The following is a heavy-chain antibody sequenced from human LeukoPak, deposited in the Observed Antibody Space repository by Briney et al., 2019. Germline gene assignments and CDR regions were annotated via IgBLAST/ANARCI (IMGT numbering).Heavy chain of an antibody. CDR3: ERLAGEEAY. CDR1: GDSISTNY. Sequence: PSETLSLACTVSGDSISTNYWSWVRQPPGKGLEWIGYIYTSGSTNYNPSLKSRVTISGDTSKNQFSLKLSSVTAADTAVYYCERLAGEEAYWGQGTLVTVSS. J-gene: IGHJ4*02. CDR2: IYTSGST. D-gene: IGHD7-27*01. V-gene: IGHV4-4*09.